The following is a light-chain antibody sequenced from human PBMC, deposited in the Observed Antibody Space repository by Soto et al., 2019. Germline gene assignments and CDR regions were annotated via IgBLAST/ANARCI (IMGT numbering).Light chain of an antibody. V-gene: IGKV3D-11*02. CDR3: QQRRSWQVT. CDR1: QSINTY. J-gene: IGKJ5*01. CDR2: DAS. Sequence: ENVLTQSPAILSLSPGEGATLSCRASQSINTYLAWYQQKPGQAPRLLIYDASKRATGIPARFSGSGSGTNFTLTISSLEPEDFAVYYCQQRRSWQVTFGQGTRLEI.